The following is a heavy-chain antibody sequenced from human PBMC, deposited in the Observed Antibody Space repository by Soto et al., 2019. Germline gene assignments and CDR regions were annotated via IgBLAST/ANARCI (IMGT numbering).Heavy chain of an antibody. CDR1: GFTFSSYA. CDR3: ARDRRRSSLGTFDY. V-gene: IGHV3-30-3*01. Sequence: GGSLRLSCAASGFTFSSYAMHWVRQAPGKGLEWVAVISYDGSNKYYADSVKGRFTISRDNSKNTLYLQMNSLRAEDTAVYYCARDRRRSSLGTFDYWGQGTLVTVSS. CDR2: ISYDGSNK. J-gene: IGHJ4*02. D-gene: IGHD6-13*01.